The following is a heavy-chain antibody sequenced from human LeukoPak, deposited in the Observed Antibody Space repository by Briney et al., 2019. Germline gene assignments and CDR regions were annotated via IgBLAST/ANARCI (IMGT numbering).Heavy chain of an antibody. CDR3: ARGSRGYSYG. Sequence: PSQTLSLTCTVSGASVSSGSYYWSWIRQPPGKGLEWIGYIYYSGSTNYNPSLKSRVTISVDTSKNQFSLKLSSVTAADTAVYYCARGSRGYSYGWGQGTLVTVSS. V-gene: IGHV4-61*01. CDR2: IYYSGST. CDR1: GASVSSGSYY. J-gene: IGHJ4*02. D-gene: IGHD5-18*01.